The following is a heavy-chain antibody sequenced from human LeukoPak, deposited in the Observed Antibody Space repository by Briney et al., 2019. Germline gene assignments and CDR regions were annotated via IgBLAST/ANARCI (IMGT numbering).Heavy chain of an antibody. Sequence: PGGSLRLSCAASGFTFSDHYKDWVRLAPGKGLEWVGRSRNKANSYTTDYAASVKGRFTISRDDSKNSLYLQMNSLKTEDTAVYYCARAYSSAWYSPGYWGQGTLVTVSS. CDR1: GFTFSDHY. CDR2: SRNKANSYTT. J-gene: IGHJ4*02. CDR3: ARAYSSAWYSPGY. V-gene: IGHV3-72*01. D-gene: IGHD6-19*01.